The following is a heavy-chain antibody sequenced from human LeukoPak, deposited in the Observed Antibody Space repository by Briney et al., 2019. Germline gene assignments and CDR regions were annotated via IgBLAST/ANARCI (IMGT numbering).Heavy chain of an antibody. D-gene: IGHD2-2*02. CDR1: GFTFSSYA. Sequence: PGGSLRLSCAASGFTFSSYAMSWVRQAPGKGLEWVSAISGSGGSTYYADSVKGRFTISRDNSKNTLYLQMNSLRAEDTAVYYCARDGPTPAIIATAIPSKYTWFDAWGQGTLVTVSS. V-gene: IGHV3-23*01. CDR2: ISGSGGST. CDR3: ARDGPTPAIIATAIPSKYTWFDA. J-gene: IGHJ5*02.